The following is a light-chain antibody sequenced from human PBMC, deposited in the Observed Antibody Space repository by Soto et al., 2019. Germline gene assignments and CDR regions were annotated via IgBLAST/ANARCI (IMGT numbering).Light chain of an antibody. J-gene: IGKJ4*01. Sequence: AIRMTQSPSSFSASTGDRVTITCRASQGISSYLAWYQQKPGKAPKLLIYAASTLQSGVPSRFSGSGSGTDFTLTISCLQSEDSATYFCHQYSASHTFGGGTKV. V-gene: IGKV1-8*01. CDR3: HQYSASHT. CDR2: AAS. CDR1: QGISSY.